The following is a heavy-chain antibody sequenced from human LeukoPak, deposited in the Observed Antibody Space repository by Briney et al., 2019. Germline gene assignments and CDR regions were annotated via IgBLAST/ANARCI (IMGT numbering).Heavy chain of an antibody. J-gene: IGHJ4*02. CDR3: ARGGSLDY. V-gene: IGHV3-53*01. Sequence: GGSLRLSCAASGLTVSTNYMNWVRQAPGKGLEWVSVIYSGGSTYYADSVKGRFTMSRDNSKNTLYLQMNSLRAEDTAVYYCARGGSLDYWGQGTLVTVSS. CDR1: GLTVSTNY. D-gene: IGHD4-23*01. CDR2: IYSGGST.